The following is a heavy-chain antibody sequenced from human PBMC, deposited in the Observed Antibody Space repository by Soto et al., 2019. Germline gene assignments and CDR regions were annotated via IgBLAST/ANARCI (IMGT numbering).Heavy chain of an antibody. Sequence: PGESLKISCKGSGYSFISYWIAWVRQMPGKGLEWMAIINPGDSETKYSPSFEGQVIISADKSINTAYLQWSSLKASDTAMYYCARHATYYDILSGYYFDCWGQGTQVTVSS. CDR3: ARHATYYDILSGYYFDC. CDR2: INPGDSET. CDR1: GYSFISYW. V-gene: IGHV5-51*01. D-gene: IGHD3-9*01. J-gene: IGHJ4*02.